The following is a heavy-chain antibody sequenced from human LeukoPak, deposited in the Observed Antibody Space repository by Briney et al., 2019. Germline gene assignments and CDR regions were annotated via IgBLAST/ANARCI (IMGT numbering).Heavy chain of an antibody. CDR3: ARTYSSSSIRSRWFDP. D-gene: IGHD6-6*01. V-gene: IGHV4-38-2*02. CDR2: IYHSGST. J-gene: IGHJ5*02. CDR1: GYSISSGYY. Sequence: SETLSLTCTVSGYSISSGYYWGWIRQPPGKGLEWIGSIYHSGSTYYNPSLKSRVTISVDTSKNQFSLKLSSVTAADTAVYYCARTYSSSSIRSRWFDPWGQGTLVTVSS.